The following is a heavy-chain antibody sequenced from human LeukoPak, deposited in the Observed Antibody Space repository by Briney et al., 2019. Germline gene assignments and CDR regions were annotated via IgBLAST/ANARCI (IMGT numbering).Heavy chain of an antibody. V-gene: IGHV3-23*01. CDR1: GFTFSSYA. Sequence: GGSLRLSCAASGFTFSSYAMSWVRQAPGKGLEWVSAISGSGGSTYYADSVKGRFTISRDNSKNTLYLQMNSLRAEDTAVYYCANGREEQQLVQTGDWSDPWGQGTLVTVSS. CDR3: ANGREEQQLVQTGDWSDP. J-gene: IGHJ5*02. D-gene: IGHD6-13*01. CDR2: ISGSGGST.